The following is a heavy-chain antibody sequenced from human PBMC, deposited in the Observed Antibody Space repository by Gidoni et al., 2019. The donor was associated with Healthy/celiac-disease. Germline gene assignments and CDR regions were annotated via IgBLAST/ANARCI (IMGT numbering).Heavy chain of an antibody. V-gene: IGHV3-30*18. Sequence: QVQLVESGGGVVQPGRSLRLSCAASGFTFSSYGMHWVRQAPGKGLEWVAVISYDGSNKYYADSVKGRFTISRDNSKNTLYLQMNSLRAEDTAVYYCAKDEKRWFDPWGQGTLVTVSS. CDR2: ISYDGSNK. CDR3: AKDEKRWFDP. CDR1: GFTFSSYG. J-gene: IGHJ5*02.